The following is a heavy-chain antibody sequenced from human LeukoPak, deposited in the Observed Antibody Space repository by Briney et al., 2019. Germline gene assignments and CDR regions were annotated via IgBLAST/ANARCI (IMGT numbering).Heavy chain of an antibody. CDR3: ARHYYGSGSYLGLDP. CDR1: GYSFTSYW. V-gene: IGHV5-51*01. Sequence: GESLKISCKGSGYSFTSYWSCWVRQMPGKGLEWMGLIYPGDSDTRYTPSFQGQVTISADKSISTAYLQWSSLKASDTAMYYCARHYYGSGSYLGLDPWGQGTLVTVSS. J-gene: IGHJ5*02. CDR2: IYPGDSDT. D-gene: IGHD3-10*01.